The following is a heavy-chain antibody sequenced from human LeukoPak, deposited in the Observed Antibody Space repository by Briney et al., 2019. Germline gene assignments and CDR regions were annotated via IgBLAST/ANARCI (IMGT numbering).Heavy chain of an antibody. CDR2: IYYSGST. J-gene: IGHJ4*02. CDR3: ARENMAGTGAYSYFDY. CDR1: GGSLSSYY. Sequence: SETLSLTWTVAGGSLSSYYWSWIRQPPGKGLEWIGYIYYSGSTNYNPSLKSRVTISVDTSKNQFSLKLSSVTAADTAVYYCARENMAGTGAYSYFDYWGQGTLVTVSS. V-gene: IGHV4-59*01. D-gene: IGHD6-19*01.